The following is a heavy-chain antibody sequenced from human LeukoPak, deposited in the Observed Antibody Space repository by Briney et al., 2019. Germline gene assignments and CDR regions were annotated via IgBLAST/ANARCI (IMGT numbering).Heavy chain of an antibody. Sequence: PSVKLSCKSSGYTFTGYYIHWLRHSLRQRPEWMGWINPNSGDTNYAQNFQGRITMTRDTSISTAYMELSRLRSDDTVVYYCARHTNTVIEYWGQGTLVTVSS. V-gene: IGHV1-2*02. J-gene: IGHJ4*02. CDR3: ARHTNTVIEY. CDR2: INPNSGDT. CDR1: GYTFTGYY. D-gene: IGHD4-17*01.